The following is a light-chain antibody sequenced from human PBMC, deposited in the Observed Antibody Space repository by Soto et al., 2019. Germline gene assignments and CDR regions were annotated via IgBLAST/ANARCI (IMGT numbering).Light chain of an antibody. CDR1: QDMSVY. V-gene: IGKV1-27*01. J-gene: IGKJ5*01. Sequence: DIQMTQSPSSLSASVGDRVTITCRASQDMSVYLAWYQQKPGKVPKLLIYSASTVQSGVPSRFSGSGSGTDFTLTISSLHPEDVATYYCQKFNTAPLTFGQGTRLE. CDR2: SAS. CDR3: QKFNTAPLT.